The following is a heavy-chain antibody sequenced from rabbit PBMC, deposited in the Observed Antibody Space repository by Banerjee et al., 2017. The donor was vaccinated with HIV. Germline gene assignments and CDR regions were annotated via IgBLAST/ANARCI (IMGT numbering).Heavy chain of an antibody. D-gene: IGHD1-1*01. V-gene: IGHV1S7*01. CDR2: IDPIFGST. CDR1: GIDFSLYY. CDR3: ARISSSGYYNHFDR. J-gene: IGHJ3*01. Sequence: QLKETGGGLVQPGGSLTLSCKASGIDFSLYYMSWVRQAPGKGLEWIGYIDPIFGSTYYATWVDGRFTISSHNAQNTLYLQLNSLTAADTATYFCARISSSGYYNHFDRWGQGTLVTVS.